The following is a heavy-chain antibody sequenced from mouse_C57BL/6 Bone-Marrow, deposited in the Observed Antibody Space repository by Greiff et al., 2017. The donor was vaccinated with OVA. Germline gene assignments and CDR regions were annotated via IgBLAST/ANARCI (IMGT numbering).Heavy chain of an antibody. J-gene: IGHJ4*01. CDR1: GYTFTSYD. CDR2: IYPRDGST. CDR3: ASQLRCHYYAMDY. V-gene: IGHV1-85*01. D-gene: IGHD3-2*02. Sequence: QVQLQQSGPELVKPGASVKLSCKASGYTFTSYDINWVKQQPGQGLEWIGWIYPRDGSTKYNEKFKGKATLTVDTSSSTAYMELHSLTSEDSAVYFCASQLRCHYYAMDYWGQGTSGTVSS.